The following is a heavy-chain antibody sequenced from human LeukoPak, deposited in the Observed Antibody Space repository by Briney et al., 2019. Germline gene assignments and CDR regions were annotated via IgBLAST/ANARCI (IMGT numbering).Heavy chain of an antibody. J-gene: IGHJ5*02. CDR1: GGTFSSYA. CDR2: IIPIFGTA. V-gene: IGHV1-69*05. Sequence: SVKVSCKXSGGTFSSYAISWVRQAPGQGLEWMGGIIPIFGTANYSQKFQGRVTITTDESTSTAYMELSSLRSEDTAVYYCARDGTYYYGSGDNWFDPWGQGTLVTVSS. D-gene: IGHD3-10*01. CDR3: ARDGTYYYGSGDNWFDP.